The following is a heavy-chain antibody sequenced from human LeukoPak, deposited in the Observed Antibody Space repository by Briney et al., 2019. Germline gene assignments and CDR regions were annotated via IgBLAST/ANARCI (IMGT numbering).Heavy chain of an antibody. CDR2: IYPGDSDT. D-gene: IGHD3-9*01. V-gene: IGHV5-51*01. J-gene: IGHJ4*02. CDR3: ARRDYDILTGYYYYFDY. CDR1: GYSFTSYW. Sequence: GASPKISFKGSGYSFTSYWIGWVRQMPGKGLEWMGIIYPGDSDTRYSTSFQGQVTISADKSISTAYLQWSSLKASDTAMYYCARRDYDILTGYYYYFDYWGQGTLVTVS.